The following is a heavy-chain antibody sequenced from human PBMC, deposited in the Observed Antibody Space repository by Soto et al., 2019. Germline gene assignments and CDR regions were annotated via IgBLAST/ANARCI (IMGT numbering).Heavy chain of an antibody. Sequence: QVQLQESGPGLLKPSGTLSLTCAVSGGSISSSNWWSWVRHPPGKGLEWIGEIYHSGSTNYNPSLKSRVTISVDKSKTQFSLKLSSVTAADTAVYYCARVAYCGGDCYGYGMAVWGQGTTVTVSS. CDR3: ARVAYCGGDCYGYGMAV. V-gene: IGHV4-4*02. J-gene: IGHJ6*02. D-gene: IGHD2-21*02. CDR1: GGSISSSNW. CDR2: IYHSGST.